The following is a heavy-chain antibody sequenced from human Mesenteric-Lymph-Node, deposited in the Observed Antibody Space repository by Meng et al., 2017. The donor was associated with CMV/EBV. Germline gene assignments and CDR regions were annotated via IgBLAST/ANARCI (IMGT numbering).Heavy chain of an antibody. J-gene: IGHJ6*02. CDR3: ARDTYSSLYYYYGMDV. V-gene: IGHV3-21*01. D-gene: IGHD4-11*01. CDR2: ISSSSSYI. CDR1: GFTFSSYS. Sequence: GESLKISCAASGFTFSSYSMNWVRQAPGKGLEWVSSISSSSSYIYYADSVKGRFTISRDNAKNSLYLQMNSLRAEDTAVYYCARDTYSSLYYYYGMDVWGQGTTVTVSS.